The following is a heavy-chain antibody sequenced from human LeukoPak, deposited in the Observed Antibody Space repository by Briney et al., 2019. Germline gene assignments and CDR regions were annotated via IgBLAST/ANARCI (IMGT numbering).Heavy chain of an antibody. CDR2: ISAYNGNT. D-gene: IGHD3-22*01. CDR1: GFSFTGYY. Sequence: ASVKVSCKASGFSFTGYYIHWVRQSPGQGLEWMGWISAYNGNTNYAQKLQGRVTMTRDMSTSTVYMELISLRSEDTAVYYCARVHHYFDIAFDYWGQGTLVTVSS. J-gene: IGHJ4*02. V-gene: IGHV1-18*04. CDR3: ARVHHYFDIAFDY.